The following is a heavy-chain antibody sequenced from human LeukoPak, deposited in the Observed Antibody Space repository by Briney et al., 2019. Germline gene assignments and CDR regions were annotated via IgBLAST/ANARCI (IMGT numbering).Heavy chain of an antibody. V-gene: IGHV4-34*01. J-gene: IGHJ6*02. CDR3: ARVNRLRIFPHGMDV. D-gene: IGHD3-3*01. Sequence: KPSETLSLTCAVYGGSFSGYYWSWIRQPPGKGLEWIGEINHSGSTNYNPSLKSRVTISVDTSKNQFSLKLSSVTAADTAVYYCARVNRLRIFPHGMDVWGQGTTVTVSS. CDR1: GGSFSGYY. CDR2: INHSGST.